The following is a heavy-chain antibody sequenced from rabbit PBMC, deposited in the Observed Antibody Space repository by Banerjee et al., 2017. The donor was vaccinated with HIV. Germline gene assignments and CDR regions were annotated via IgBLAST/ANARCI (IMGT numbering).Heavy chain of an antibody. D-gene: IGHD8-1*01. V-gene: IGHV1S45*01. CDR3: ARAGYGGSGYAEYFNL. CDR1: GFSFTNKYV. CDR2: INTSSGNT. Sequence: EGSLTLTCTASGFSFTNKYVMCWVRQAPGKGLQWIACINTSSGNTVYATWAKGRFTISRTSSTTVTLQMTSLTAADTATYFCARAGYGGSGYAEYFNLWGPGTLVTVS. J-gene: IGHJ4*01.